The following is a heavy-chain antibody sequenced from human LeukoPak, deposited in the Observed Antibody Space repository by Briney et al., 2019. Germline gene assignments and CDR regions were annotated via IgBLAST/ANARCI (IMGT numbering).Heavy chain of an antibody. CDR2: IGTAGDT. Sequence: GESLKISCAASGFTFDDYGMHWVRQPTGKGLEWVSAIGTAGDTYYAASVKGRFTISREDAKNSLYLQLNSLTAGDTAVYYCARGGVYSSPDYWGQGTLVTVSS. CDR1: GFTFDDYG. CDR3: ARGGVYSSPDY. D-gene: IGHD3-10*01. J-gene: IGHJ4*02. V-gene: IGHV3-13*04.